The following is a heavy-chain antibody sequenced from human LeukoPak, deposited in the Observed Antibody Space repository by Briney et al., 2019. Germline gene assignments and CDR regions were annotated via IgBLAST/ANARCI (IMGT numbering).Heavy chain of an antibody. V-gene: IGHV3-30*03. Sequence: GEPLRLSCAASGFTFSNFGMHWVRQAPGKGLEWVAVISYDGKVTYYGDSVKGRFTISRDNSRNTLYLQMNSLRAEDTAVYYCATTIAARPEGYYWGQGTLVTVSS. CDR3: ATTIAARPEGYY. J-gene: IGHJ4*02. CDR2: ISYDGKVT. CDR1: GFTFSNFG. D-gene: IGHD6-6*01.